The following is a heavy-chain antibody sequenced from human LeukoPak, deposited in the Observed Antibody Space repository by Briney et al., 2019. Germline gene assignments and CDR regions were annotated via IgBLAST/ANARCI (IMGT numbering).Heavy chain of an antibody. CDR1: GGTFSSYA. CDR2: IIPILGIA. D-gene: IGHD3-3*01. CDR3: ARVPDFWSGYLPDY. V-gene: IGHV1-69*04. J-gene: IGHJ4*02. Sequence: SVKVSCKASGGTFSSYAISWVRQAPGQGLEWMGRIIPILGIANYAQKLQGRVTITADKSTSTAYMELSSLRSEDTAVYYCARVPDFWSGYLPDYWGQGTLVTVSS.